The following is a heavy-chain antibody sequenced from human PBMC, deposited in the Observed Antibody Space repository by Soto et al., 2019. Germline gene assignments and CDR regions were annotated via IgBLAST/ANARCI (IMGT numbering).Heavy chain of an antibody. D-gene: IGHD3-3*01. CDR3: ANWGPLGLNYDFSYFDY. V-gene: IGHV3-74*03. J-gene: IGHJ4*02. Sequence: GGSLRLSCAASGFTFSSYWMHWVRQAPGKGLVWVSRINSDGTSTTYADSAKGRFTISRDNAKNTLFLQMGSLRAEDTAVYYCANWGPLGLNYDFSYFDYWGQGTLVTVS. CDR2: INSDGTST. CDR1: GFTFSSYW.